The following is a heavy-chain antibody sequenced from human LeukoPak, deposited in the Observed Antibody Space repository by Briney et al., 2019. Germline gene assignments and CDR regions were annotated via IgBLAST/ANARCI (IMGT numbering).Heavy chain of an antibody. CDR2: INHSGST. CDR3: AIKSECSGGSCYPDYYYYYYMDV. Sequence: SQTLSLTCAVSGGSISSGGYSWSWIRQPPGTGLEWIGEINHSGSTNYNPSLKSRVTISVDTSKNPFSLKLSSVTAADTAVYYCAIKSECSGGSCYPDYYYYYYMDVWGKGTTVTVSS. D-gene: IGHD2-15*01. CDR1: GGSISSGGYS. V-gene: IGHV4-30-2*01. J-gene: IGHJ6*03.